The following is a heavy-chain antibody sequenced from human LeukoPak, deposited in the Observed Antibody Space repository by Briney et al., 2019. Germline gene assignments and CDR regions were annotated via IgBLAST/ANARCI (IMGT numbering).Heavy chain of an antibody. Sequence: GGSLRLSCAASGFTFSSYAMSWVRQAPGKGLEWVSAISGRGDTIFYADSLKGRFTVSRDNSKNALYLQMNSLRAEDTAVYYCAKATMATTYFDYWGQGTLVTVSS. D-gene: IGHD5-24*01. CDR2: ISGRGDTI. CDR3: AKATMATTYFDY. V-gene: IGHV3-23*01. CDR1: GFTFSSYA. J-gene: IGHJ4*02.